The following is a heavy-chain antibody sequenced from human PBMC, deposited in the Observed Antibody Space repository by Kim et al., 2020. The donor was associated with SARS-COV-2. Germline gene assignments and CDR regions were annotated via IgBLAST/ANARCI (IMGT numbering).Heavy chain of an antibody. CDR3: ARGGYCSSTSCSYYYYGMDV. J-gene: IGHJ6*02. D-gene: IGHD2-2*01. V-gene: IGHV3-74*01. Sequence: GGSLRLSCAASGFTFSSYWMHWVRQAPGKGLVWVSRINSDGSSTSYADSVKGRFTISRDNAKNTLYLQMNSLRAEDTAVYYCARGGYCSSTSCSYYYYGMDVWGQGTTVTVSS. CDR2: INSDGSST. CDR1: GFTFSSYW.